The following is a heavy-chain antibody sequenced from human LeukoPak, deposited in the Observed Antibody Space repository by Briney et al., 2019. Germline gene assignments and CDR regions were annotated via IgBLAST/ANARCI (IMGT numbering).Heavy chain of an antibody. J-gene: IGHJ6*02. CDR3: ARDGFYKYYYYYGMDV. D-gene: IGHD5-24*01. Sequence: GGSLRLSCAASGFTFSSYWMSWVRQAPGKGLEWVANIKQDGSEKYYVDSVKGRFTISRDNAKNSLSLQMNSLRAEDTAVYYCARDGFYKYYYYYGMDVWGQGTTVTVSS. V-gene: IGHV3-7*01. CDR2: IKQDGSEK. CDR1: GFTFSSYW.